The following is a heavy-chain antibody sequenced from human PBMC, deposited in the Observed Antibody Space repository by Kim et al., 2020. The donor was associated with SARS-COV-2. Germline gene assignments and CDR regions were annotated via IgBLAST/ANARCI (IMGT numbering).Heavy chain of an antibody. V-gene: IGHV1-18*01. D-gene: IGHD6-6*01. CDR3: ARDSEYSSSYF. Sequence: ASVKVSCKTSGYTFTTDGISWVRQAPGQGLEWMGWINTYNGKTNYAQRLQGRVTVTTDTSTSTVNMELRSLRSDDTAVYYCARDSEYSSSYFWGQGTLVTVSS. CDR2: INTYNGKT. J-gene: IGHJ4*02. CDR1: GYTFTTDG.